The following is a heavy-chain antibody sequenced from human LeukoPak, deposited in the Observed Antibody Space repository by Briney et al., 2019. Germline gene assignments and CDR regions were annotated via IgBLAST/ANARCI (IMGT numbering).Heavy chain of an antibody. CDR2: INHSGST. V-gene: IGHV4-34*01. CDR3: ARLLIVGASPYYYGMDV. CDR1: GGSFSGYY. J-gene: IGHJ6*02. D-gene: IGHD1-26*01. Sequence: SETLSLTCAVYGGSFSGYYWSWIRQPPGKGLEWIGEINHSGSTNYNPSLKSRVTISVDTSKNQFSLKLSSVTAADTAVYYCARLLIVGASPYYYGMDVWGQGTTVTVSS.